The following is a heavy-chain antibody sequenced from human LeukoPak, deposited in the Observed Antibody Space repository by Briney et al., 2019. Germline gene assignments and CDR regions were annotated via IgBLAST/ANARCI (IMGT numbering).Heavy chain of an antibody. CDR2: ISGSGGST. V-gene: IGHV3-23*01. CDR1: GFTFSSYA. J-gene: IGHJ4*02. Sequence: GGSLRLSCAASGFTFSSYAMSWVRQAPGKGLEWVSAISGSGGSTYYADSVKGRFTISRDNSKNTLYLQMNSLRAEDTAVYYCAKFGAYYYDSSGYPTANFDYWGQGTLVTVSS. D-gene: IGHD3-22*01. CDR3: AKFGAYYYDSSGYPTANFDY.